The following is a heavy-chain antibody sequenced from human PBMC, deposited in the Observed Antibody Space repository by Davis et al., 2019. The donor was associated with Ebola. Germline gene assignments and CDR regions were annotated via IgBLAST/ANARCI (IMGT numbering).Heavy chain of an antibody. CDR1: GFTVSSNY. D-gene: IGHD6-13*01. CDR2: ISGSGGST. Sequence: GESLKISCAASGFTVSSNYMSWVRQAPGKGLEWVSAISGSGGSTYYADSVKGRFTISRDNSKNTLYLQMNSLRAEDTAVYYCAKDTHLESSSWYKSPSYSYYGLAVWGQGTTVTVSS. J-gene: IGHJ6*02. V-gene: IGHV3-23*01. CDR3: AKDTHLESSSWYKSPSYSYYGLAV.